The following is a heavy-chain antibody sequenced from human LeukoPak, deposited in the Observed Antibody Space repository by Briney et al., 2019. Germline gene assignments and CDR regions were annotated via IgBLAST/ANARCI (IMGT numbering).Heavy chain of an antibody. Sequence: PSETLSLTCTVSGDSISRYYWSWIRQPPGKGLEWIGYIYYSGSTTYNPSLQGRVTISVDTSKNQFSLKLSSVTAADTAVYFCARIPNIVAARAGLDYWGQGTLVSVSS. CDR3: ARIPNIVAARAGLDY. CDR1: GDSISRYY. CDR2: IYYSGST. J-gene: IGHJ4*02. D-gene: IGHD5-12*01. V-gene: IGHV4-59*01.